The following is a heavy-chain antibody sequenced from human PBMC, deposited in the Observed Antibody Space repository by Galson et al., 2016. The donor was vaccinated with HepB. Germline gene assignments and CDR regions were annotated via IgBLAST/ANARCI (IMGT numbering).Heavy chain of an antibody. V-gene: IGHV3-53*01. J-gene: IGHJ4*02. D-gene: IGHD6-19*01. CDR1: GFTVSSNY. Sequence: SLRLSCAASGFTVSSNYMTWVRQAPGKGLEWVSLIYSGENAYYADSVQGRFTISTDNSKNTLFLQMNSLRAEDTAVYNCARDGFQRHTSGWMRGRGTPVVVSP. CDR3: ARDGFQRHTSGWM. CDR2: IYSGENA.